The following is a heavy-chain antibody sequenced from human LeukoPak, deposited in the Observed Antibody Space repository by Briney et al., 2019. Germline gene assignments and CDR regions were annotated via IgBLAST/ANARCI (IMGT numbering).Heavy chain of an antibody. CDR1: RFTFSSYA. J-gene: IGHJ5*02. V-gene: IGHV3-23*01. Sequence: PGGSLRLSCVASRFTFSSYAMSWVRQAPGKGLEWVSTISGSGGNTYYADSVKGRFTISRDKSKNTLYLQMNSLRAEDTAVYYCAKTRGELLLWFDPWGQGTLVTVSS. D-gene: IGHD1-26*01. CDR2: ISGSGGNT. CDR3: AKTRGELLLWFDP.